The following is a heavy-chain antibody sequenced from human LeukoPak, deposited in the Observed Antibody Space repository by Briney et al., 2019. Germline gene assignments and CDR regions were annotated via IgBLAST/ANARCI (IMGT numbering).Heavy chain of an antibody. Sequence: SVKVSCKASGGTFSSYAISWVRQAPGQGLEWMGGIIPIFGTANYAQKFQGGVTITADESTSTAYMELSSLRSEDTAVYYCARDLYGGNSLDYWGQGTLVTVSS. CDR1: GGTFSSYA. CDR3: ARDLYGGNSLDY. D-gene: IGHD4-23*01. CDR2: IIPIFGTA. J-gene: IGHJ4*02. V-gene: IGHV1-69*13.